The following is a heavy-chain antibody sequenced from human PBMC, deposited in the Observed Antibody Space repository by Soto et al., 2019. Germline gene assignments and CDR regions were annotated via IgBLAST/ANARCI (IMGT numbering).Heavy chain of an antibody. CDR2: IYYSGST. J-gene: IGHJ5*02. CDR3: ARPQDDFWSGYGHNWFDP. D-gene: IGHD3-3*01. CDR1: GGSISSSSYY. Sequence: SETLSLTCTVSGGSISSSSYYWGWIRQPPGKGLEWIGSIYYSGSTYYNPSLKSRVTISVDTSKNQFSLKLSSVTAADTAVYYCARPQDDFWSGYGHNWFDPWGQGTLVT. V-gene: IGHV4-39*01.